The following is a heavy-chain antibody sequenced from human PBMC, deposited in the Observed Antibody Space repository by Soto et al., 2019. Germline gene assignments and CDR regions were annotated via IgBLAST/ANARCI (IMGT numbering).Heavy chain of an antibody. D-gene: IGHD6-19*01. CDR3: ARDKGLPMTGTVYYYGMDV. V-gene: IGHV5-51*01. CDR1: GYSFTSYW. Sequence: PGESLKISCKGSGYSFTSYWIGWVRPIPGKGLEWMGIIYPGDSDTRYSPSFQGQVTISADKSISTAYLQWSSLRDEDTAVYYCARDKGLPMTGTVYYYGMDVWGQGTTVTVSS. CDR2: IYPGDSDT. J-gene: IGHJ6*02.